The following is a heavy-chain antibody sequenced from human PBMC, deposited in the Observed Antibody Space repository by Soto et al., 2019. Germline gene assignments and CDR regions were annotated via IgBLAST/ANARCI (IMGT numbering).Heavy chain of an antibody. CDR2: SYYSGST. CDR1: GGSVSSGRYY. CDR3: AREATVVTSFDY. D-gene: IGHD4-17*01. J-gene: IGHJ4*02. Sequence: SETLSLTCTVSGGSVSSGRYYWSWIRQPPGKGLEWIGYSYYSGSTNYNPSLESRVTISVDTSKNQFSLKLSSVTAADTAVYYWAREATVVTSFDYWGQGTLVTVSS. V-gene: IGHV4-61*01.